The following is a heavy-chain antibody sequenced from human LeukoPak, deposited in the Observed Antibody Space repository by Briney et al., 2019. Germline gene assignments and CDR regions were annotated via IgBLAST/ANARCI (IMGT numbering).Heavy chain of an antibody. Sequence: SETLSHTCTVSGGSISSYYWSWIRQPPGKGLEWIGHIYYSGSANYNPSLKSRVTISLDTSKNQFSLKLSSVTAADTAMYYCARSGTWYVFDYWGQGTLVTVSS. V-gene: IGHV4-59*01. D-gene: IGHD6-13*01. CDR3: ARSGTWYVFDY. CDR1: GGSISSYY. CDR2: IYYSGSA. J-gene: IGHJ4*02.